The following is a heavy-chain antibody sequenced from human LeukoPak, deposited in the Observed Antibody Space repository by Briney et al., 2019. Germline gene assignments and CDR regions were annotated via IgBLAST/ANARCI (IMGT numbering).Heavy chain of an antibody. CDR1: GFTFSSYS. CDR3: ARNEVRGYSGYDYGMDV. D-gene: IGHD5-12*01. CDR2: IYYSGST. V-gene: IGHV4-38-2*01. Sequence: GSLRLSCAASGFTFSSYSMNWIRQPPGKGLEWIGSIYYSGSTYYNPSLKSRVTISVDTSKDQFSLKLSSVTAADTAVYYCARNEVRGYSGYDYGMDVWGQGTTVTVSS. J-gene: IGHJ6*02.